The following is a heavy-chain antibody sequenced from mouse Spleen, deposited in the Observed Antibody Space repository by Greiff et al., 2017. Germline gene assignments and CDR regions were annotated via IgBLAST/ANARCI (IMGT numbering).Heavy chain of an antibody. CDR2: IYPGDGDT. CDR1: GYAFSSYW. V-gene: IGHV1-80*01. D-gene: IGHD1-1*01. CDR3: ARSDGGTTVVEGFDY. Sequence: QVQLQQSGAELVRPGSSVKIPCKASGYAFSSYWMNWVKQRPGQGLEWIGQIYPGDGDTNYNGKFKGKATLTADKSSSTAYMQLSSLTSEDTAVYYCARSDGGTTVVEGFDYWGQGTTLTVSS. J-gene: IGHJ2*01.